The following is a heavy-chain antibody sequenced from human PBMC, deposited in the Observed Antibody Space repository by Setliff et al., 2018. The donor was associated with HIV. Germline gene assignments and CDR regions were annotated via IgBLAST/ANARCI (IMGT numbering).Heavy chain of an antibody. CDR3: ASLRGDYVGQYYYYMDI. CDR1: EYFFRTSW. D-gene: IGHD4-17*01. Sequence: PGESLKISCKGPEYFFRTSWIGWVRHLPGKGLEWVAVIFPLDSESRYNPSLEGHVTISVDKSINTAYLQWTSLRASDTAIYYCASLRGDYVGQYYYYMDIWGKGTTVTVSS. CDR2: IFPLDSES. J-gene: IGHJ6*03. V-gene: IGHV5-51*01.